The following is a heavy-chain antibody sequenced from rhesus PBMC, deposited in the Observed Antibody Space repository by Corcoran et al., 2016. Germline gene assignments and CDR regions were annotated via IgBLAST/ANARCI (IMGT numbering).Heavy chain of an antibody. CDR1: GGSISSNY. CDR3: ARSGGAAAASNSLDV. CDR2: ISGCGGST. D-gene: IGHD6-25*01. V-gene: IGHV4-173*01. Sequence: QLQLQESGPGLVKPSETLSLTCAVSGGSISSNYWSWIRQPPGKGLEWIGRISGCGGSTDYDPSLKCRVPISTDTSKNQFSRKLSSVTAADTAVYYCARSGGAAAASNSLDVWGRGVLVTVSS. J-gene: IGHJ5-2*02.